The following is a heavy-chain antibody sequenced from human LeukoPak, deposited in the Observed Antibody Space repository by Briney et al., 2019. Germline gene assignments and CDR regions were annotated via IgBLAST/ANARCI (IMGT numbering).Heavy chain of an antibody. J-gene: IGHJ4*02. V-gene: IGHV4-34*01. CDR2: VHHSGGT. CDR3: ARHGGHYQSDD. D-gene: IGHD2-21*01. CDR1: GGSFSGYY. Sequence: SETLSLTCAVYGGSFSGYYWSWIRQPPEKGLEWIGQVHHSGGTSYNPSLRSRVTISIDKSENQFSLKLNSVTAADTAVYYCARHGGHYQSDDWGQGTLVTVSS.